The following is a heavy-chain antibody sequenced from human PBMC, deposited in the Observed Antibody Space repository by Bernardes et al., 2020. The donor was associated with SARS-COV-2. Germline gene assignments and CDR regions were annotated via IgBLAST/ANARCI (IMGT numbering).Heavy chain of an antibody. CDR2: ISYDGSSK. CDR3: ARSHYDFWSGYPTDAFDL. Sequence: WGSLTLSCAASGVSFSTYTMHWVRQAPGKGLEWVAVISYDGSSKNSADSVKGRFTISRDNSKNILLLQMISLRPDDTAVYYCARSHYDFWSGYPTDAFDLWSPGTKVTVSS. CDR1: GVSFSTYT. D-gene: IGHD3-3*01. V-gene: IGHV3-30-3*01. J-gene: IGHJ3*01.